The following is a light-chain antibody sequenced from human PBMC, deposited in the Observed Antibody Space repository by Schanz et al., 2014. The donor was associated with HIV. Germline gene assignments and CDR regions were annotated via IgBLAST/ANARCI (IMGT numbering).Light chain of an antibody. J-gene: IGKJ5*01. CDR1: QSVRSD. CDR2: GAS. V-gene: IGKV3-15*01. Sequence: EVLMTQSPATLSVSPGERATLSCRASQSVRSDLAWYQQRPGQAPSLLIYGASTRAPGIPARFSGSGSGTEFTLTISSLQSEDFAVYYCQQRTNWPITFGQGTRLEIK. CDR3: QQRTNWPIT.